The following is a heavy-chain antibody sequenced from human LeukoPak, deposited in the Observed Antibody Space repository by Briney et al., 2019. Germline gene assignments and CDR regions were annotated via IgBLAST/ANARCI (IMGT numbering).Heavy chain of an antibody. J-gene: IGHJ4*02. CDR3: AREQGGSGWSGFDY. V-gene: IGHV3-30*15. CDR2: ISIDGSRQ. Sequence: GGSLRLSCAHSIGFTLRNYAIHWVRQAPGKGLEWVAVISIDGSRQHYADFLVGRFTISRDNSKNTVSLQMSSLRTEDTAVYFCAREQGGSGWSGFDYWGQGTLVTVSS. D-gene: IGHD6-19*01. CDR1: GFTLRNYA.